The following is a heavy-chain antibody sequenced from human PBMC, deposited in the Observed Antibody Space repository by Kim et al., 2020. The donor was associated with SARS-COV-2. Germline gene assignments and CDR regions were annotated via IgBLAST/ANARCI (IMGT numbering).Heavy chain of an antibody. Sequence: YAQKFQGRVTMTRDTSISTAYMELSRLRSDDTAVYYCAAGIAAALNWFDPWGQGTLVTVSS. D-gene: IGHD6-13*01. V-gene: IGHV1-2*02. CDR3: AAGIAAALNWFDP. J-gene: IGHJ5*02.